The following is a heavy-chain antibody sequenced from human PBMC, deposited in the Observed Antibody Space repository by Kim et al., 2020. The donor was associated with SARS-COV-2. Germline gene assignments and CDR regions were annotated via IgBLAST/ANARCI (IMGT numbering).Heavy chain of an antibody. CDR2: INEDGSER. V-gene: IGHV3-7*01. CDR3: ARGGCNYD. Sequence: GGSLRLSCAASGFTFSRSWLTWLRQTPGKELEWVANINEDGSERYYVDSVKGRFTISRDNANNAFHLQMNSLRVDDTAVYYCARGGCNYDWGHRPLLTVSA. CDR1: GFTFSRSW. J-gene: IGHJ4*01. D-gene: IGHD1-26*01.